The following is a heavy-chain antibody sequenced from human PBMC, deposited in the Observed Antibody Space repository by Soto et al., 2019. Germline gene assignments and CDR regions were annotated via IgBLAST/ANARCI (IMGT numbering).Heavy chain of an antibody. Sequence: SVKVSCKASGGTFSSYTISWVRQAPGQGIEWMGRIIPILGIANYAQKFQGRVTITADKSTSTAYMELSSLRSEDTAVYYCARDKMITFGGVIVNGAFDIWGQGTMVTVSS. J-gene: IGHJ3*02. D-gene: IGHD3-16*02. CDR1: GGTFSSYT. CDR3: ARDKMITFGGVIVNGAFDI. CDR2: IIPILGIA. V-gene: IGHV1-69*04.